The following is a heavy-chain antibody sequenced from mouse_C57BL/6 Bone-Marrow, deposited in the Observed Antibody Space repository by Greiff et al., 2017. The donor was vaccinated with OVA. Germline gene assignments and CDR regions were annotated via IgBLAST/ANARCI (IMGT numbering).Heavy chain of an antibody. V-gene: IGHV1-20*01. J-gene: IGHJ2*01. Sequence: EVQLQQSGPELVQPGDSVKISCKASGYSFTGYFMNWVMQSPGKSLEWIGRINSYTGDSFSNQKFNGKATLTVDKTSSTAHIERRSLTSEDSAVYYCARGDYYGGSYEVWSQGTTLTVSS. CDR3: ARGDYYGGSYEV. CDR1: GYSFTGYF. CDR2: INSYTGDS. D-gene: IGHD1-1*01.